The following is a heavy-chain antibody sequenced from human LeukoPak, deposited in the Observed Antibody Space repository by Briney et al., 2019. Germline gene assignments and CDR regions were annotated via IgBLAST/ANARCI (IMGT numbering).Heavy chain of an antibody. CDR2: IRTSGTT. J-gene: IGHJ4*02. Sequence: PSETLSLTGTVSGVSISDYNWSWIRQAAGKGLEWIGLIRTSGTTNYNPSLKSRGTMSVDTSKNQFSLKLSSVTAADTAVYYCARRFVRAQLSGMDTFDYWGQGTLVTVSS. V-gene: IGHV4-4*07. CDR1: GVSISDYN. D-gene: IGHD1-14*01. CDR3: ARRFVRAQLSGMDTFDY.